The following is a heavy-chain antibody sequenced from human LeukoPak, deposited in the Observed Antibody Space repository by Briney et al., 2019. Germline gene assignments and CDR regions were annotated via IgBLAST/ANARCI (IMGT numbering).Heavy chain of an antibody. V-gene: IGHV1-46*01. Sequence: ASVKVSCKASGYTFTSNYIHWVRQAPGQGLEWMGIINPSGGSTSYAQKFQGRVTMTRDTSTSTVYMELSSLRSEDTAVYYCARGSAREIVVVWYFDYWGQGTLVTVSS. J-gene: IGHJ4*02. CDR1: GYTFTSNY. D-gene: IGHD3-22*01. CDR3: ARGSAREIVVVWYFDY. CDR2: INPSGGST.